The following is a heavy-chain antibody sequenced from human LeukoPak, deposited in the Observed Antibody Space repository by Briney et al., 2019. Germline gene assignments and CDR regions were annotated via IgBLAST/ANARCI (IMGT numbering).Heavy chain of an antibody. CDR1: GFTFDDYA. CDR2: ISWNSGSI. Sequence: PGGSLRLSCAASGFTFDDYAMHWVRQAPGKGLEWVSGISWNSGSIGYADSVKGRFTISRDNSKNTLYLQMNSLRAEDTAVYYCAKARDGYNYFHFDYWGQGTLVTVSS. CDR3: AKARDGYNYFHFDY. J-gene: IGHJ4*02. V-gene: IGHV3-9*01. D-gene: IGHD5-24*01.